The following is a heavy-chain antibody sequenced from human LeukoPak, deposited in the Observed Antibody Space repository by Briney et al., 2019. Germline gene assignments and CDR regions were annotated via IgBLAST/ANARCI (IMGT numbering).Heavy chain of an antibody. D-gene: IGHD6-19*01. CDR1: GGSISSYY. CDR3: ARSAHSSGWYLVGNNWFDP. V-gene: IGHV4-59*01. CDR2: VYYSGST. J-gene: IGHJ5*02. Sequence: PSETLSLTCSVSGGSISSYYWSWIRQPPGKGLEWIGYVYYSGSTNYNPSLKSRVTISVDTSKNQFSLKLSSVTAADTAVYYCARSAHSSGWYLVGNNWFDPWGQGTLVTVSS.